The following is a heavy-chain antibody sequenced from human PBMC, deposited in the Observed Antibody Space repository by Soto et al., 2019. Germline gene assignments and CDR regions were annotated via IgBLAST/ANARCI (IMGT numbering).Heavy chain of an antibody. Sequence: QVQLVESGGGVVQPGRSLRLSCAVSGFSFSACAMHWVRQAPGKGLESVAVISHDGNNKDYADSVKGRFTISRDNSENTLYLQMNSLRREDTAVYYCAKSAHDHYFDWLSPYYWGQGILVTVSS. V-gene: IGHV3-30*18. CDR1: GFSFSACA. CDR2: ISHDGNNK. CDR3: AKSAHDHYFDWLSPYY. D-gene: IGHD3-9*01. J-gene: IGHJ4*02.